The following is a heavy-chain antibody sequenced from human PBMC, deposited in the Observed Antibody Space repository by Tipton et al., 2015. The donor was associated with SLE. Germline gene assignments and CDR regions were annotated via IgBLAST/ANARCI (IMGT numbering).Heavy chain of an antibody. CDR2: IYYSGST. J-gene: IGHJ4*02. CDR1: GGSISSSSYY. Sequence: LSLTCTVSGGSISSSSYYWGWIRQPPGKGLEWIGSIYYSGSTYYNPSLKSRVTISVDTSKNQFSLKLSSVTAADTAVYYCARVTRGVDYWGQGTLVTVSS. CDR3: ARVTRGVDY. D-gene: IGHD3-10*01. V-gene: IGHV4-39*07.